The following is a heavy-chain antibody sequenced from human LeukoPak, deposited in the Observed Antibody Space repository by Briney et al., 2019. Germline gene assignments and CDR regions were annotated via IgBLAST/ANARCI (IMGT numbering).Heavy chain of an antibody. J-gene: IGHJ4*02. D-gene: IGHD2-2*01. CDR2: IYYSGST. CDR3: ARGGYQLLKGAFDY. V-gene: IGHV4-39*07. CDR1: GGSISSSSYY. Sequence: RPSETLSLTCTVSGGSISSSSYYWGWIRQPPGKGLEWIGSIYYSGSTYYNPSLKSRVTISVDTSENQFSLKLSSVTAADTAVYYCARGGYQLLKGAFDYWGQGTLVTVSS.